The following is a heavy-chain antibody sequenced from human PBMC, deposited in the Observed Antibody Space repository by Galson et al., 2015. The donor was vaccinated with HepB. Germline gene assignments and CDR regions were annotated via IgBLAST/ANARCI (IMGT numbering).Heavy chain of an antibody. CDR3: ARENSGTYYGYFDY. V-gene: IGHV3-30-3*01. CDR2: ISYDGSNK. J-gene: IGHJ4*02. Sequence: SLRLSCAASGFTFSHYAMHWVRQAPGKGLEWVATISYDGSNKYYADPVRGRFTISRDNSKSTVSLQMNSLSPEATAVYYCARENSGTYYGYFDYWGQGTLVTVSS. D-gene: IGHD1-26*01. CDR1: GFTFSHYA.